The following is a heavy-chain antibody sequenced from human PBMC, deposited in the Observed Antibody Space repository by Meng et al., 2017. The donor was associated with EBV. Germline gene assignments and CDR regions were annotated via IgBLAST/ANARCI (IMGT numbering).Heavy chain of an antibody. J-gene: IGHJ4*02. D-gene: IGHD6-6*01. CDR1: GFSLITRGVG. V-gene: IGHV2-5*02. Sequence: TFNDAGSSLMPPPHSLTLTCTFAGFSLITRGVGVGWLRQPPGNALGWLALMYWDDDKRYSPSLKSRLNITKDTSKNQVVLTMTNMDPVDAATYYCAHIIAARPFDYWGQGTLVTVSS. CDR2: MYWDDDK. CDR3: AHIIAARPFDY.